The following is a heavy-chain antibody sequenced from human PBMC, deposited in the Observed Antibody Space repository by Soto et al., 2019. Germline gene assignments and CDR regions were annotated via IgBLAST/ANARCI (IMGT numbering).Heavy chain of an antibody. CDR3: ARNERWSIFGVQSYYYYGMDV. J-gene: IGHJ6*02. CDR1: GYSFTSYW. Sequence: TVESLKISCKGSGYSFTSYWIGWVRQMPGKGLEWMGIIYPGDSDTRYSPSFQGQVTISADKSISTAYLQWSSLKASDTAMYYCARNERWSIFGVQSYYYYGMDVWGQGTTGTASS. D-gene: IGHD3-3*01. V-gene: IGHV5-51*01. CDR2: IYPGDSDT.